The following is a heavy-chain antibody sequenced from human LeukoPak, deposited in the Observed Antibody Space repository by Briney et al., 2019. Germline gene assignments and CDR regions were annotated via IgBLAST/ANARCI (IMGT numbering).Heavy chain of an antibody. J-gene: IGHJ4*02. CDR3: AKGYYDYVWGSYYFDY. CDR1: GFTFSSYA. V-gene: IGHV3-23*01. CDR2: ISGSGGST. Sequence: SGGSLRLSCAASGFTFSSYAMSWVRQAPGKGLEWVSAISGSGGSTYYADSGKGRFTISRDNYRDTLYLQMNSLRAEDTAVYYCAKGYYDYVWGSYYFDYWGQGTLVTVSS. D-gene: IGHD3-16*01.